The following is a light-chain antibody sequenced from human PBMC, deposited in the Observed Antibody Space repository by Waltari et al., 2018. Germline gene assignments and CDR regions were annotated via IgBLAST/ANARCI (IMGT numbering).Light chain of an antibody. CDR3: YSSDSTGLRV. V-gene: IGLV3-10*01. CDR2: EDT. J-gene: IGLJ1*01. CDR1: ELPRQY. Sequence: SYELTQPPSVSVSPGQPARITCSGHELPRQYADWFQPKAGQAPRLVIYEDTKRPSGIPERFSGSSSGTVATLTITGAQVDDEADYYCYSSDSTGLRVFGGGTTVVVL.